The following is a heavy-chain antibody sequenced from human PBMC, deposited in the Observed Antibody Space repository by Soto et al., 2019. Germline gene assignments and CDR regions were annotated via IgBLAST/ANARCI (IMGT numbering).Heavy chain of an antibody. CDR1: GGSISSGDYY. Sequence: QVQLQESGPGLVKPSQTLSLTCTVSGGSISSGDYYWSWIRQHPGKGLEWIGYIYYSGSTYYNPALKSRVTISVDESKNQCSLKLSSVTAADTAVYYCARWWSGSRQGFDPWGQGTLVTVSS. D-gene: IGHD3-3*01. V-gene: IGHV4-31*03. CDR3: ARWWSGSRQGFDP. J-gene: IGHJ5*02. CDR2: IYYSGST.